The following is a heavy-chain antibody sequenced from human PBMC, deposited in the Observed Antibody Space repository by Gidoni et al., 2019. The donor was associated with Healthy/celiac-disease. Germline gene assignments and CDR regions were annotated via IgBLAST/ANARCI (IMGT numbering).Heavy chain of an antibody. J-gene: IGHJ5*02. V-gene: IGHV1-2*02. D-gene: IGHD2-21*01. CDR3: ARAGAPKGVNYSWFDP. CDR2: INPNSGGT. Sequence: QVQLVQSGAEVKKPGASVKVSCKASGYTFTGYYMHWVRQAPGKGLEWMGWINPNSGGTNYAQKFQGRVTMTRDTSISTAYMELSRLRSDDTAVYYCARAGAPKGVNYSWFDPWGQGTLVTVSS. CDR1: GYTFTGYY.